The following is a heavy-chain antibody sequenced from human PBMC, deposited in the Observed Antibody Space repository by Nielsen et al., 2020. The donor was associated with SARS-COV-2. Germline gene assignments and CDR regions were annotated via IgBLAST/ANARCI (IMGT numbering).Heavy chain of an antibody. J-gene: IGHJ6*02. CDR2: IYYRSKWFY. V-gene: IGHV6-1*01. CDR3: TRDPGYYHGMDV. Sequence: SQTLSLTCVISGDSVSSSSVAWNWIRQSPSRGLKWLGRIYYRSKWFYEYATFVRSRITIDPDTSKNHFSLHLNSVTSEDTAMYYCTRDPGYYHGMDVWGQGTTVIVSS. CDR1: GDSVSSSSVA.